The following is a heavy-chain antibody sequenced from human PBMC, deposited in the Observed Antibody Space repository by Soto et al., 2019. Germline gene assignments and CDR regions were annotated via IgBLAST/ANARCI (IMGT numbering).Heavy chain of an antibody. D-gene: IGHD6-19*01. Sequence: SQTLSLTCAIAGDSVSSNSAAWNLIRQSPSRGLEWLGRTYYRSKWYNDYAVSVKSRITINPDTSKNQFPLQLNSVTPVDTAVYYCARAAVAGLCDYWGQRTLGTDSS. CDR2: TYYRSKWYN. V-gene: IGHV6-1*01. CDR1: GDSVSSNSAA. CDR3: ARAAVAGLCDY. J-gene: IGHJ4*02.